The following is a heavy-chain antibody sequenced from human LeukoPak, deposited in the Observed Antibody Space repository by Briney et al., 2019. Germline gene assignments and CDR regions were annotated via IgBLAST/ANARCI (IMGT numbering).Heavy chain of an antibody. D-gene: IGHD6-13*01. CDR1: GFTFSSFA. Sequence: PGGSLRLSCAASGFTFSSFAMSWVRQAPGKGLEWVSAISGSGRSTYYADSVKGRYTISRDNSKNTLYLQMNSLRAEDTAIYYCAKDNKAAAFDYWGQGTLVTVSS. CDR2: ISGSGRST. V-gene: IGHV3-23*01. CDR3: AKDNKAAAFDY. J-gene: IGHJ4*02.